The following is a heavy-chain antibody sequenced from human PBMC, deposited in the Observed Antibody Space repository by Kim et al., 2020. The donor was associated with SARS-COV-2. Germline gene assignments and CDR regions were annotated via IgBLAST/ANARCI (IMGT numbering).Heavy chain of an antibody. V-gene: IGHV3-11*06. CDR1: GFTFSDYY. Sequence: GGSLRLSCAASGFTFSDYYMSWIRQAPGKGLEWVSYISSSSSYTNYADSVKGRFTISRDNAKNSLYLQMNSLRAEDTAVYYCARDWGRLPLGYYYYGMDVWGQGTTVTVSS. D-gene: IGHD1-26*01. J-gene: IGHJ6*02. CDR3: ARDWGRLPLGYYYYGMDV. CDR2: ISSSSSYT.